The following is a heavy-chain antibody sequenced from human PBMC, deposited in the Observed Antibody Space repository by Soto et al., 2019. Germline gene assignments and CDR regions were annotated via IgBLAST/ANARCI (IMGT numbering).Heavy chain of an antibody. CDR1: GGTFSSYT. CDR3: ARDRLGCSSTSCYADNWFDP. Sequence: QVQLVQSGAEVKKPGSSVKVSCKASGGTFSSYTISWVRQAPGQGLEWMGRIIPILGIANYAQKFQGRVTITADKSXXTXYXXLSSLRSEDTAVYYCARDRLGCSSTSCYADNWFDPWGQGTLVTVSS. J-gene: IGHJ5*02. V-gene: IGHV1-69*08. D-gene: IGHD2-2*01. CDR2: IIPILGIA.